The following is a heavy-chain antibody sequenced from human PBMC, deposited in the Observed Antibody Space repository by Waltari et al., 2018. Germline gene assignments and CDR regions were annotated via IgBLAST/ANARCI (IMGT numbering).Heavy chain of an antibody. CDR1: GFSLRSYG. CDR3: ARDGPLLGQFGSY. J-gene: IGHJ4*02. CDR2: IGYDGGYK. Sequence: QVHLVESGGGVVQPGRSLRLSCAASGFSLRSYGMHGVCQAPGKGLEWVALIGYDGGYKYYADSVKGRFTISRDNSKNTVYLQMNSLRAEDTALYYCARDGPLLGQFGSYWGQGTLVTVAS. D-gene: IGHD3-10*01. V-gene: IGHV3-33*01.